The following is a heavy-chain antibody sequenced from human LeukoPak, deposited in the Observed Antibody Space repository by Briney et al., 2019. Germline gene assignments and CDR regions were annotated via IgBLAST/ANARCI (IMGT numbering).Heavy chain of an antibody. D-gene: IGHD3-22*01. Sequence: ASVKVSCKASGYTFTSYGISWVRQAPGQGLEWMGWISAYNGNTNYAQKLQGRVTMTTDTSTSTAYMELRSLRSDDTAVYYCAVDSSGYYNAYFDYWGQGTLVTVSS. CDR1: GYTFTSYG. J-gene: IGHJ4*02. CDR2: ISAYNGNT. V-gene: IGHV1-18*01. CDR3: AVDSSGYYNAYFDY.